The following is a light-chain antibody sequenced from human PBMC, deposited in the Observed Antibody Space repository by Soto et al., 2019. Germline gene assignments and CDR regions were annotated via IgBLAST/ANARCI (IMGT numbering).Light chain of an antibody. CDR1: VLEKKY. V-gene: IGLV3-27*01. J-gene: IGLJ3*02. Sequence: SYELTQPSSVSVSPGQTARITCSGDVLEKKYVRWFQQKPGQAPVLLIYKDSERPSGVTARFSGSSSGTTVTLTISGAHVEDEADYYCYAAADNILVFGVGTKLTVL. CDR2: KDS. CDR3: YAAADNILV.